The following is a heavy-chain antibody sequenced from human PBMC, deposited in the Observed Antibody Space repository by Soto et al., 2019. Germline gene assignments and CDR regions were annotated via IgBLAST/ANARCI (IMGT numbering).Heavy chain of an antibody. V-gene: IGHV3-30*03. CDR3: VGGQYYFDY. CDR1: GFPFTTYG. CDR2: ISYDGSNK. J-gene: IGHJ4*02. Sequence: QVQLVESGGGVVQPGGSLRLSRAASGFPFTTYGMHWVREGPGKGLEWVAVISYDGSNKYYADSVKGRFTISRDNSKNTLYLQMNSLRPEDTALYYCVGGQYYFDYRGQGTLVTVSS. D-gene: IGHD3-10*01.